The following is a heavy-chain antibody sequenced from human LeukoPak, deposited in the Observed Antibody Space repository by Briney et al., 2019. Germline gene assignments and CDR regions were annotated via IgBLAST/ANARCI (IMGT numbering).Heavy chain of an antibody. CDR1: GGTFSSYA. D-gene: IGHD3-3*01. CDR3: ARSYDFWSGYFSYYYMDV. CDR2: IIPIFGTA. V-gene: IGHV1-69*13. J-gene: IGHJ6*03. Sequence: GASVKVSCKASGGTFSSYAISWVRQAPGQGLEWMGGIIPIFGTANYAQKFQGRVTITADESTSTAYMELSSLRSEDTAAYYCARSYDFWSGYFSYYYMDVWGKGTTVTVSS.